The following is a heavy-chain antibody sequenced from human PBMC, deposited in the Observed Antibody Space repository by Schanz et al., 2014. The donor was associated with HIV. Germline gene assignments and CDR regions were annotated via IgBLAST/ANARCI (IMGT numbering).Heavy chain of an antibody. V-gene: IGHV3-23*04. CDR1: GFNFNNYA. CDR2: ISESGRYT. CDR3: AKPEYDSRGNSQSHFDY. Sequence: EVQVVESGGGLVQPGGSLRLSCTTSGFNFNNYAMTWVRQGAGKGLEWVSTISESGRYTYYADSVKGRFTISRDNSKNTLYLQMTTLRIDDTAVYYCAKPEYDSRGNSQSHFDYWGQGTLVTVSS. J-gene: IGHJ4*02. D-gene: IGHD3-22*01.